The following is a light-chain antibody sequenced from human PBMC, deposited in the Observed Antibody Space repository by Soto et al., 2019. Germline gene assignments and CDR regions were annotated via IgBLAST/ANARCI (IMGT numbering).Light chain of an antibody. CDR3: QQYYRTAT. Sequence: DIVMTQSPDSLAVSLGERATINCRSSQSILYHSNNKNYLAWYQQKPGQPPKLLIYWASTRESGVPDRFSGSGSGADFTLTISSLQAEDVAVYYCQQYYRTATFGQGTKVEIK. V-gene: IGKV4-1*01. CDR2: WAS. J-gene: IGKJ1*01. CDR1: QSILYHSNNKNY.